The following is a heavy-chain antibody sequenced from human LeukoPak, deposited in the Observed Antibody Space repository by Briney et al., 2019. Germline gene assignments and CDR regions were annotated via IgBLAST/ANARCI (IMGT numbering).Heavy chain of an antibody. D-gene: IGHD3-10*01. Sequence: GRSLRLSCAASGFTFSSYGMHWVRQAPGKGLEWVAVISYDGCNKYYADSVKGRFTISRDSSKNTLYPQMNSLRAEDTAVYYCAKISHGSGSYYFDYWGQGTLVTASS. J-gene: IGHJ4*02. V-gene: IGHV3-30*18. CDR1: GFTFSSYG. CDR2: ISYDGCNK. CDR3: AKISHGSGSYYFDY.